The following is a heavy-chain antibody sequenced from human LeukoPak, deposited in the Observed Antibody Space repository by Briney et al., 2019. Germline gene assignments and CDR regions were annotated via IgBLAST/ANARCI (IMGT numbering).Heavy chain of an antibody. V-gene: IGHV3-23*01. Sequence: GGSLRLSCAASGFTFSSYAMSWVRQAPGKGLEWVSAISGSGGSTYYADSVKGRFTISRDNSKNTLYLQMNSLRAGDTAVYYCAHDRVRGNYGSGTKWGLDPWGQGTLVTVSS. D-gene: IGHD3-10*01. CDR3: AHDRVRGNYGSGTKWGLDP. CDR1: GFTFSSYA. CDR2: ISGSGGST. J-gene: IGHJ5*02.